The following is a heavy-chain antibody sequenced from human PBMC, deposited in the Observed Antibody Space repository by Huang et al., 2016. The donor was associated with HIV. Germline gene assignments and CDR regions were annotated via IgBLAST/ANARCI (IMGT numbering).Heavy chain of an antibody. V-gene: IGHV3-30*02. CDR2: IRYDGNNK. D-gene: IGHD5-12*01. Sequence: QVQLAESGGGVVQPGGSLRLSCAASGFIFSSHGRHGVRQAPGKGLAGVAFIRYDGNNKYYAASVKGRFTISRDNSKNTLYLQLKSLRADDTAVYFCAKDPKWPREEYYFETWGQGTLVTVSS. J-gene: IGHJ4*02. CDR3: AKDPKWPREEYYFET. CDR1: GFIFSSHG.